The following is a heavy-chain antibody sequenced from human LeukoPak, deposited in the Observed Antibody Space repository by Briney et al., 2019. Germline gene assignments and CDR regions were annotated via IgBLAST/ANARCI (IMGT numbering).Heavy chain of an antibody. CDR3: ARASGSYWWFDS. D-gene: IGHD1-26*01. V-gene: IGHV1-46*01. CDR1: GYTFTSNY. J-gene: IGHJ5*01. Sequence: ASVKVSCKAFGYTFTSNYMHWVRQAPGQGPEWMGVISPSGGSTTYAQKFQGRVTLTRDMSTSTDYLELSRLRSDDTAVYYCARASGSYWWFDSWGQGTLVTVSS. CDR2: ISPSGGST.